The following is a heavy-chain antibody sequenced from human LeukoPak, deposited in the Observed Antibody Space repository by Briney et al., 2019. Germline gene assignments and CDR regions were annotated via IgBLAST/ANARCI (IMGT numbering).Heavy chain of an antibody. J-gene: IGHJ6*03. CDR3: ARMRYCSSTSCQYYMDV. CDR1: GFTFDDYG. CDR2: INWNGGST. D-gene: IGHD2-2*01. V-gene: IGHV3-20*04. Sequence: PGGSLRLSCAASGFTFDDYGMSWVRQAPGKGLEWVSGINWNGGSTGYADSVKGRFTISRDNAKNSLYLQMNSLRAEDTALYYFARMRYCSSTSCQYYMDVWGKGTTVTVSS.